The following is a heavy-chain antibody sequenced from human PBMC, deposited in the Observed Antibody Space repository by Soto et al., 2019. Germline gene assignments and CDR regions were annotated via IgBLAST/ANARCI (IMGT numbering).Heavy chain of an antibody. D-gene: IGHD5-12*01. CDR3: ASSRYSATSYVDY. V-gene: IGHV4-59*01. CDR1: GASISDYY. CDR2: VFYSGTT. Sequence: QVQLQESGPGLVKPSETLSLTCSVSGASISDYYWTWIRQPPGKGLEWIGYVFYSGTTFYNPSLKSRVTMSLDTVKKQFSLEVTSVTAADTAIYYCASSRYSATSYVDYWGQGTLVTVSS. J-gene: IGHJ4*02.